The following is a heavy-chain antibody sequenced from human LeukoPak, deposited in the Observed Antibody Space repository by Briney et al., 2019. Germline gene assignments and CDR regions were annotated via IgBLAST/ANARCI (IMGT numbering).Heavy chain of an antibody. J-gene: IGHJ5*02. CDR2: IYSGNNT. Sequence: GGSLRLSCAASGFTFNNYAMSWVRQAPGKGLELVSVIYSGNNTYYADSVKGRFTISRDNSKNTLFLQMNSLKAEDTAVYYCARTVGYGDYNWFDPWGQGTLVTVSS. CDR3: ARTVGYGDYNWFDP. D-gene: IGHD4-17*01. V-gene: IGHV3-53*01. CDR1: GFTFNNYA.